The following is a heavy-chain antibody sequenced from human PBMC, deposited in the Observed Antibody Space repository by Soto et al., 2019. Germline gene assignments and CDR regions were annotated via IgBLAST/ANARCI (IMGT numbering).Heavy chain of an antibody. Sequence: QLQLQESGPGLVKPSETLSLTCTVSGGSISRTSDYWGWIRQPPGKGLEWIGSIYYSGSTYYNPSLKSRVTISVYTSKNQFSRKLSSVNAADTAVYYCARHEETGATFDYWGQGTLVTVSS. CDR2: IYYSGST. V-gene: IGHV4-39*01. D-gene: IGHD1-26*01. CDR1: GGSISRTSDY. CDR3: ARHEETGATFDY. J-gene: IGHJ4*02.